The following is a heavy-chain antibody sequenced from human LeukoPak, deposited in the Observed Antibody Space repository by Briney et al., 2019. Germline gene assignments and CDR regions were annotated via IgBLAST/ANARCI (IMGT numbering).Heavy chain of an antibody. J-gene: IGHJ4*02. V-gene: IGHV1-8*01. D-gene: IGHD6-6*01. Sequence: ASVKVSCTASGYTFTNFDINWVRQAPGQGLEWMGWMNPVSGNAGSAQKFQGRVTLTRDTSITTAYMELTSLRSDDTAFYYCARAPLGAAPLYWGQGTLVTVSS. CDR2: MNPVSGNA. CDR3: ARAPLGAAPLY. CDR1: GYTFTNFD.